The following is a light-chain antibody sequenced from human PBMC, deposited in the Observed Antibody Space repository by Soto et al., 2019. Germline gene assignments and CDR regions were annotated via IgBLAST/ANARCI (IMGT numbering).Light chain of an antibody. CDR1: QSVTSN. J-gene: IGKJ5*01. V-gene: IGKV3-20*01. CDR3: QQYGSSPPIT. CDR2: GAS. Sequence: EIVMTQSPVTLSVSPGERANLSCRASQSVTSNLAWYQQKPGQSXRLLLYGASTRATGIPDRFSGSGSGTDFTLPISRLEPEDFAVYYGQQYGSSPPITFGQGTRLEIK.